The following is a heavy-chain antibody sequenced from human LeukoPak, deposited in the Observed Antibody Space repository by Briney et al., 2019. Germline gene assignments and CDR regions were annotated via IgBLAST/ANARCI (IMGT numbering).Heavy chain of an antibody. CDR2: INSDGSSI. CDR3: AREGRVSGYDFDC. V-gene: IGHV3-74*03. D-gene: IGHD5-12*01. Sequence: GGSLRLSCAASGFTFSSYWMHWVRQAPGKGLVWVSRINSDGSSITYADSVKGRFTISRDNAKTTLFLQMNSLRVEDTAVYYCAREGRVSGYDFDCWGQGTLVTVSS. J-gene: IGHJ4*02. CDR1: GFTFSSYW.